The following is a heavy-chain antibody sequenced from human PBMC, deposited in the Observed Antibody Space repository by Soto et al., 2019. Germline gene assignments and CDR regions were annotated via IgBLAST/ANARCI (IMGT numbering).Heavy chain of an antibody. J-gene: IGHJ4*02. CDR3: AIQYYDSTGPWPLY. Sequence: GRSLRLSCAASGFTFSSYWMHWVRQAPGKGLVWVSRINSDGSSTSYADSVKGRFTISRDNAKNTLYLQMNSLRAEDTAVYYCAIQYYDSTGPWPLYWGEGTLVSVSS. CDR2: INSDGSST. D-gene: IGHD3-22*01. CDR1: GFTFSSYW. V-gene: IGHV3-74*01.